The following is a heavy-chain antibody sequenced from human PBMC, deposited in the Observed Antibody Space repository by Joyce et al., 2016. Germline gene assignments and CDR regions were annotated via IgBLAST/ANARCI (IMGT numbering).Heavy chain of an antibody. V-gene: IGHV1-18*01. Sequence: QVQLVQSGAEVKKPGASVKVSCKASGYTFTSYGISWVRQAPGQGLEWMGWISAYNGNANYAQNCQGRCTMTTDTSTSTAYMELRSLRSDDTAVYYCARDIAVVAAATSATYYYGMDVWGQGTTVTVSS. D-gene: IGHD2-2*01. J-gene: IGHJ6*02. CDR2: ISAYNGNA. CDR3: ARDIAVVAAATSATYYYGMDV. CDR1: GYTFTSYG.